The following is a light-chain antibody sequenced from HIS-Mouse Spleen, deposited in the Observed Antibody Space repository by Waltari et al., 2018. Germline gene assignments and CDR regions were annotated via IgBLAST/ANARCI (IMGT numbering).Light chain of an antibody. J-gene: IGKJ5*01. CDR2: KIS. CDR1: QSLVHSDGNPY. CDR3: MQATQFIT. Sequence: DIVMTQTPLSSPVTLGQPASISCRSSQSLVHSDGNPYLSWLQQRPGQPPRLLIYKISSRFSGVPDRFSGSGAGTDFTLKISRVEAEDVGVYYCMQATQFITFGQGTRLEIK. V-gene: IGKV2-24*01.